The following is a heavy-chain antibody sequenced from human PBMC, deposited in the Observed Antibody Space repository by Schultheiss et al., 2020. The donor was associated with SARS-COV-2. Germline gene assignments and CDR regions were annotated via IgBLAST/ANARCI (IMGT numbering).Heavy chain of an antibody. CDR2: IYYSGSS. CDR3: ARGEGYSYAYDY. Sequence: SQTLSLTCAVYGGSFSGYYWSWIRQPPGKGLEWIGYIYYSGSSNYNHSLKSRVTISIDTSKKQISLNLRSLTAADTAFYYCARGEGYSYAYDYWGQGMLVTVSS. D-gene: IGHD5-18*01. CDR1: GGSFSGYY. J-gene: IGHJ4*02. V-gene: IGHV4-34*11.